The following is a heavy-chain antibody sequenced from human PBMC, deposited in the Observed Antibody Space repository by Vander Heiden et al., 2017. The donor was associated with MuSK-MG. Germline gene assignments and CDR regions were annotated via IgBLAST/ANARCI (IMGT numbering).Heavy chain of an antibody. D-gene: IGHD3-10*01. CDR2: IIPIFGTA. CDR3: ALSMVRGVTYYYYGMDV. J-gene: IGHJ6*02. V-gene: IGHV1-69*01. CDR1: GGTFSSYA. Sequence: QVQLVQSGAEVKKPGSSVKVSCKASGGTFSSYAISWVRQAPGQGLEWMGGIIPIFGTANYAQKFQGRVTITADESTSTAYMELSSLRSEDTAVYYCALSMVRGVTYYYYGMDVWGQGTTVTVSS.